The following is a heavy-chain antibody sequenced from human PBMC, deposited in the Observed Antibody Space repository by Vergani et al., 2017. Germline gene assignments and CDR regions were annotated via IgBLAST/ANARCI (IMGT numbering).Heavy chain of an antibody. J-gene: IGHJ4*02. CDR3: AGPQGTSAYYYGGFDY. V-gene: IGHV3-23*01. D-gene: IGHD3-22*01. Sequence: ELRLLESGGGLVQPGGSLRLSCAASGFTFDIYAMSWVRQAPGKGLEWVSTITYNGGRTYYADSVTGRFTISRDNSKNTLFLQLKTLRAEDTGVYYCAGPQGTSAYYYGGFDYWGQGILVTVSS. CDR1: GFTFDIYA. CDR2: ITYNGGRT.